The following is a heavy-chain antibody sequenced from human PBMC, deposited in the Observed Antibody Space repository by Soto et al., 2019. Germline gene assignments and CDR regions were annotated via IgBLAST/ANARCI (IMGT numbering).Heavy chain of an antibody. CDR3: VSMRRAGATWYDSYGRDV. CDR2: FDPEDSKM. CDR1: GYSLSEFS. V-gene: IGHV1-24*01. J-gene: IGHJ6*02. D-gene: IGHD1-1*01. Sequence: QVHLAQSGAEVKKPGASVRVSCKVTGYSLSEFSMHWVRQAPGKGLEWMGGFDPEDSKMTPAQKFQGRLTLTEDTSAATAYLELRSPRSEDTAVYYCVSMRRAGATWYDSYGRDVWGQGTPVPVSS.